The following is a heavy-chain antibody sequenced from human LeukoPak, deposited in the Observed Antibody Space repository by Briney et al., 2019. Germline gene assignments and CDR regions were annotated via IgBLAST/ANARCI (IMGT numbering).Heavy chain of an antibody. D-gene: IGHD3-3*01. CDR3: AKGFSPYYYYYMDV. CDR2: INSDGSVT. Sequence: GGSLRLSCAASGFTFSDYRMHWVRQAPGKGLVWVSHINSDGSVTTYADSVKGRFTISRDNAKNSLYLQMNSLRAEDTAVYYCAKGFSPYYYYYMDVWGKGTTVTVSS. CDR1: GFTFSDYR. J-gene: IGHJ6*03. V-gene: IGHV3-74*03.